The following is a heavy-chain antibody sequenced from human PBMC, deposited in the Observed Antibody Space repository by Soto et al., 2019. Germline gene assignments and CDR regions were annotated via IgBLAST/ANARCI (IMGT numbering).Heavy chain of an antibody. D-gene: IGHD2-2*01. J-gene: IGHJ3*02. CDR2: ISSSSSYI. Sequence: GGSLRLSCAASGFTFSSYSMNWVRQAPGKGLEWVSSISSSSSYIYYADSVKGRFTISRDNAKNSLYLQMNSLRAEDTAVYYCARVGGGYQLLHAFDIWGQGTMVTVSS. CDR3: ARVGGGYQLLHAFDI. V-gene: IGHV3-21*01. CDR1: GFTFSSYS.